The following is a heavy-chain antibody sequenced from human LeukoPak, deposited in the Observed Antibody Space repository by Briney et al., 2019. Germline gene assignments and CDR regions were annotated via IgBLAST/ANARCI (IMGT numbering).Heavy chain of an antibody. Sequence: LRLSCAASGFTFSSYSMNWIRQAPGKGLEWIGYIHYNGRTYFNPSLKSRVSISVETSHNWFSLEVSSVTAADTAVYYCARDFNGYDCLDYWGQGILVTVSS. CDR1: GFTFSSYS. CDR2: IHYNGRT. CDR3: ARDFNGYDCLDY. J-gene: IGHJ4*02. V-gene: IGHV4-30-4*08. D-gene: IGHD5-12*01.